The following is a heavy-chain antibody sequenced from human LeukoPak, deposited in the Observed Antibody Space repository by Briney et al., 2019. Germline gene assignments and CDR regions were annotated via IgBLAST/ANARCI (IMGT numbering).Heavy chain of an antibody. CDR3: ARDRLEMATSPHNWFDP. CDR1: GGSFSAYY. J-gene: IGHJ5*02. Sequence: SETLSLTCTVFGGSFSAYYWSWIRQPAGKGLEWIGRIYTSGSTNYNPSLKSRVTISVDTSKNQFSLKLSSVTAADTAVYYCARDRLEMATSPHNWFDPWGQGTLVTVSS. CDR2: IYTSGST. V-gene: IGHV4-4*07. D-gene: IGHD5-24*01.